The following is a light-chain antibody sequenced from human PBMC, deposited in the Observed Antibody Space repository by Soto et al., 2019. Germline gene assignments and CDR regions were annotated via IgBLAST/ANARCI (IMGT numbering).Light chain of an antibody. Sequence: DIPMTQSPSTLSASVGDRVTITCRASQSISSWLAWYQQKPGKAPKLLIYDASSLESGVPSRFSGSGSGTEFTLTISSLQPDDFATYYCQQYNSYQFTFGPGIKVDIK. CDR3: QQYNSYQFT. J-gene: IGKJ3*01. V-gene: IGKV1-5*01. CDR1: QSISSW. CDR2: DAS.